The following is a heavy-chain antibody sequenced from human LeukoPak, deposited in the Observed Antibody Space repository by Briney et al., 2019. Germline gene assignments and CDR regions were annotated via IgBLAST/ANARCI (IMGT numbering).Heavy chain of an antibody. CDR3: ARDVSGYYLY. Sequence: SETLSLTCTVSGGSISSYYWSWIRQPPGKGLEWIGYIYYSGSTNYNPSLRSRVTISVDTSKNQFSLKLSSVTAADTAVYYCARDVSGYYLYWGQGTLVTVSS. J-gene: IGHJ4*02. CDR2: IYYSGST. D-gene: IGHD3-22*01. CDR1: GGSISSYY. V-gene: IGHV4-59*01.